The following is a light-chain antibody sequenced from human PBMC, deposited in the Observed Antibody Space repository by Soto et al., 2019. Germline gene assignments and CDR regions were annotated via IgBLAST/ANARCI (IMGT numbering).Light chain of an antibody. J-gene: IGLJ2*01. Sequence: QSVLTQPASVSGSPGQSITISCTGTSSDVGGYNYVSWFQQHPGKAPKLMIYDVYRRPSGVSYRFSGSKSGNTASLTISGLQAEDEADYYCSSYTTRSTVVFGGGTKVTVL. CDR1: SSDVGGYNY. CDR2: DVY. V-gene: IGLV2-14*01. CDR3: SSYTTRSTVV.